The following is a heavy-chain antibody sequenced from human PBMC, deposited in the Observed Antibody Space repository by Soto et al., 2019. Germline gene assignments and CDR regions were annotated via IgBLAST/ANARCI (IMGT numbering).Heavy chain of an antibody. Sequence: PGGSLRLSCAASGFTVRSDAMSWVRQAAGKGLEWVSAISGSGGSTYYADSVKGRFTISRDNSKNTLYLQMNSLRAEDTAVYYCAKGFAGSSGWYTNFQHWGQGTLVTVSS. CDR1: GFTVRSDA. V-gene: IGHV3-23*01. CDR2: ISGSGGST. CDR3: AKGFAGSSGWYTNFQH. J-gene: IGHJ1*01. D-gene: IGHD6-19*01.